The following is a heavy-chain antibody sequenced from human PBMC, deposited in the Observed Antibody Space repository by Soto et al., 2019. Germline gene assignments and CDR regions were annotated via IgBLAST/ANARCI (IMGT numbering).Heavy chain of an antibody. CDR1: GGSVSSGSYH. Sequence: KTSETLSLTCTVSGGSVSSGSYHWSWIRQPPGKGLEWIGYIYYGGSTNYNPSLKSRVTISLDTSKNQFSLKLSSVTAADTAVYYCARDFEPSPGFDPWGQGTLVTVSS. CDR3: ARDFEPSPGFDP. V-gene: IGHV4-61*01. CDR2: IYYGGST. D-gene: IGHD3-9*01. J-gene: IGHJ5*02.